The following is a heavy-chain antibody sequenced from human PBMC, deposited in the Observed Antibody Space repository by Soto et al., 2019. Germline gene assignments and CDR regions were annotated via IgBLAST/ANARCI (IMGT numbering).Heavy chain of an antibody. J-gene: IGHJ4*02. CDR1: GFTFSSYA. CDR2: TSGSGGST. V-gene: IGHV3-23*01. CDR3: AKGNYDILTGPPDY. D-gene: IGHD3-9*01. Sequence: QPGGSLRLSCAASGFTFSSYAMSWVRQAPGKGLEWVSATSGSGGSTYYADSVKGRFTISRDNSKNTLYLQMNSLRAEDTAVYYCAKGNYDILTGPPDYWGQGTLVTVSS.